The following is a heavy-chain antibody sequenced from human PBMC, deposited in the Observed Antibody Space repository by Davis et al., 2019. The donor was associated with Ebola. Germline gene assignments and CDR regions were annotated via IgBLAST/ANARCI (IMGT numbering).Heavy chain of an antibody. CDR1: GYSFIDYH. CDR3: ASLYYYAGGNDY. CDR2: INPKSGDT. V-gene: IGHV1-2*04. D-gene: IGHD3-10*01. J-gene: IGHJ4*02. Sequence: ASVKVSCKASGYSFIDYHMHWVRQAPGQGLEWMGWINPKSGDTKYELKFQGWVTMTRDTSISTAYMELRSLTSDDTAVYYCASLYYYAGGNDYWGQGTLVTVSS.